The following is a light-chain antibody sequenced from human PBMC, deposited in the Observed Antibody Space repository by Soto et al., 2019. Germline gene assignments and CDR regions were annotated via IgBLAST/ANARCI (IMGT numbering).Light chain of an antibody. CDR2: GAS. J-gene: IGKJ1*01. Sequence: IVLTQSPGALSLSPGERLTLSCRASQSVSSSYVAWYQQKPGQAPRLLIYGASDRATGIPDRFSGSGSGRDFTLTISRVEPEDSAVFHCQQYGSSPITFGQGNKVEIX. V-gene: IGKV3-20*01. CDR1: QSVSSSY. CDR3: QQYGSSPIT.